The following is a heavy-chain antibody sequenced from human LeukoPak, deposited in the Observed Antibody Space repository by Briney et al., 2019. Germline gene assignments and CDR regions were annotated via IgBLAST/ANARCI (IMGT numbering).Heavy chain of an antibody. Sequence: PSETLSLTCTVSGGSISSYYWSWIRQPPGKGLEWIGYIYYSGSTNYNPSLKSRVTISVDTSKNQFSLKLSSVTAADTAVYYCARYSSSWGKHFDYWGRGTLVTVSS. V-gene: IGHV4-59*01. CDR2: IYYSGST. CDR1: GGSISSYY. D-gene: IGHD6-13*01. J-gene: IGHJ4*02. CDR3: ARYSSSWGKHFDY.